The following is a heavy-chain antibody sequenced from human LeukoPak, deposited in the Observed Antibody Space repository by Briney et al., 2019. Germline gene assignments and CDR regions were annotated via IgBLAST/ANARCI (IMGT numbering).Heavy chain of an antibody. J-gene: IGHJ4*02. Sequence: GGSLRLSCAASGFTFSSYSMNWVRQAPGKGLEYVSAISSNGGSTYYANSVKGRFTISRDNSKNTLYLQMGSLRAEDMAVYYCAAYSSGSYGGFDYWGQGTLVTVSS. CDR2: ISSNGGST. CDR3: AAYSSGSYGGFDY. D-gene: IGHD1-26*01. V-gene: IGHV3-64*01. CDR1: GFTFSSYS.